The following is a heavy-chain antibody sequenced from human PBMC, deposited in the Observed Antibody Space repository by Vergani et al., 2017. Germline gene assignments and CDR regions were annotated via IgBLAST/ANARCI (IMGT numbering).Heavy chain of an antibody. CDR3: ARSWGIAAARYRCAFDI. V-gene: IGHV3-53*01. D-gene: IGHD6-13*01. Sequence: EVQLVESGGGLIQPGGSLRLSCAASGFTVSSNYMSWVRQAPGKGLEWVSVIYSGGSTYYADSVKGRFTISRDNSKNTLYLQMNSLRAEDTAVYYCARSWGIAAARYRCAFDIWGQGTMVTVSS. CDR2: IYSGGST. J-gene: IGHJ3*02. CDR1: GFTVSSNY.